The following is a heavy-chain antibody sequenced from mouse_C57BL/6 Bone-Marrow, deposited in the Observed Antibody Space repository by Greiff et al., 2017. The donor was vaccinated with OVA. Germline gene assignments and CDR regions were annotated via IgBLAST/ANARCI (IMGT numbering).Heavy chain of an antibody. CDR3: TPAPDDYDWYLEV. V-gene: IGHV14-4*01. Sequence: VQLQQSGAELVRPGASVKSSCTASGFNIKDDYMHWVKQRPEQGLEWIGWIDPENGGTEYASKFQGKATLTENKSSSTAYLQLSSLTSEDTAVYYCTPAPDDYDWYLEVWGTGTTVTVSS. J-gene: IGHJ1*03. CDR2: IDPENGGT. CDR1: GFNIKDDY. D-gene: IGHD2-4*01.